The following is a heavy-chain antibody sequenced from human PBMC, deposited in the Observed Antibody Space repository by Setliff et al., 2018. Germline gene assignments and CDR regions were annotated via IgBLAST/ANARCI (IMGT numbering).Heavy chain of an antibody. CDR3: ARDVFPYHYEGAFDI. CDR2: VDPEDGET. D-gene: IGHD3-22*01. V-gene: IGHV1-69-2*01. Sequence: ASVKVSCKASGYAFTDYYMHWVQQAPGKGLEWMGRVDPEDGETIYAEKFQGRVTMTRDTSTSTVYMDMSSLRSEDTAVYYCARDVFPYHYEGAFDIWGQGTMVT. CDR1: GYAFTDYY. J-gene: IGHJ3*02.